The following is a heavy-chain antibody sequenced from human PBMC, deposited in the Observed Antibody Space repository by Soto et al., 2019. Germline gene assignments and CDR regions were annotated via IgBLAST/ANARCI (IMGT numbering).Heavy chain of an antibody. Sequence: GGSLRLSCAASGFTFSSYGMHWVRQAPGKGLEWVAVISYDGSNKYYADSVKGRFTISRDNSKNTLYLQMNSLRAEGTAVYYCAKVSIKWELLTMQYFDYWGQGTLVTVSS. CDR3: AKVSIKWELLTMQYFDY. CDR2: ISYDGSNK. CDR1: GFTFSSYG. V-gene: IGHV3-30*18. D-gene: IGHD1-26*01. J-gene: IGHJ4*02.